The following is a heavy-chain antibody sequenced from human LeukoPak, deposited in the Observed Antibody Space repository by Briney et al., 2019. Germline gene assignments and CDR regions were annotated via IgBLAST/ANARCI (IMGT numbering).Heavy chain of an antibody. CDR2: IYSGGST. Sequence: GGSLRLSCAASGLTVSSNYMSWVRQAPGKGLEWVSVIYSGGSTYYADSVKGRFTISRDNSKNTLYLQMNSLRAEDMAVYYCAKCRSLSPASATNYWGQGALVTVSS. D-gene: IGHD2-15*01. CDR3: AKCRSLSPASATNY. V-gene: IGHV3-53*01. CDR1: GLTVSSNY. J-gene: IGHJ4*02.